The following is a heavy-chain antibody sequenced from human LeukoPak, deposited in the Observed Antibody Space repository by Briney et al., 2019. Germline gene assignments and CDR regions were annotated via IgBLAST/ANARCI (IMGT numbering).Heavy chain of an antibody. Sequence: SETLSLTCTVSGGPIRSYYWSWIRQPPGKGLEWIGYIYYSGSTNYNPSLKSRVTISVDTSKNQFSLKLSSVTAADTAVYYCARLVFSSSWDRGLDYWGQGTLVTVSS. CDR1: GGPIRSYY. J-gene: IGHJ4*02. CDR3: ARLVFSSSWDRGLDY. CDR2: IYYSGST. V-gene: IGHV4-59*01. D-gene: IGHD6-13*01.